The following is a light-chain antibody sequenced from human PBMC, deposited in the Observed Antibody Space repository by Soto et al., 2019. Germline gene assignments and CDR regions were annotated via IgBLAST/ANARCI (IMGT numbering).Light chain of an antibody. V-gene: IGLV2-14*02. CDR3: GLYTIAETVV. CDR2: ELS. J-gene: IGLJ2*01. Sequence: QSVLTQPASVSGSRGQAISISCTGATGTSSDVGYYHLVSWCQHPPDKLPKVNIYELSQRPSGVCDRFSGSKSGNTASLTISGLHTDDEGDYYCGLYTIAETVVLGGGTKVTVL. CDR1: SSDVGYYHL.